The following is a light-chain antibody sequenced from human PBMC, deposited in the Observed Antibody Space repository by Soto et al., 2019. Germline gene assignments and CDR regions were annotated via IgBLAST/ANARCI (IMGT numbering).Light chain of an antibody. CDR2: WAS. CDR3: KQYYSTPLT. Sequence: DIVMTQSPDSLAVSLGERATINCKSSESVLYSSNNKNYLAWYQQKPGPPPKLLIYWASTRESGVTDRFSGSGSGTDFTLTISSLQTEDVAVYYRKQYYSTPLTFGQGTKLEIK. V-gene: IGKV4-1*01. CDR1: ESVLYSSNNKNY. J-gene: IGKJ2*01.